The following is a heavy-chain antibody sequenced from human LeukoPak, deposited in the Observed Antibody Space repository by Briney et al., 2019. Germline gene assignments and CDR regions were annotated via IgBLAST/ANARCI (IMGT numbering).Heavy chain of an antibody. Sequence: PSETLSLTCTVSGGSISSGSYYWSWIRQPAGRGLEWIGRVYTSGATNYNPSLKSRVTISVDTSNNQFSLKLSSVTAADTAVYYCARDSSGWYSLDYWGQGTLVTVSS. CDR1: GGSISSGSYY. CDR3: ARDSSGWYSLDY. D-gene: IGHD6-19*01. V-gene: IGHV4-61*02. J-gene: IGHJ4*02. CDR2: VYTSGAT.